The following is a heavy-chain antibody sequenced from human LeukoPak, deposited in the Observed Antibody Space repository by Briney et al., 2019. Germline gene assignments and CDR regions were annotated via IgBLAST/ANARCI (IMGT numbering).Heavy chain of an antibody. Sequence: GGSLRLSCAASGFTFDDYAMHWVRQAPGKGLEWVSGISWNSGSIGYADSVKGRFTISRDNAKNSLYLQMNSLRAEDTALYYRAKDMTWGTDAFDIWGQGTMVTVSS. J-gene: IGHJ3*02. CDR1: GFTFDDYA. D-gene: IGHD3-16*01. CDR2: ISWNSGSI. CDR3: AKDMTWGTDAFDI. V-gene: IGHV3-9*01.